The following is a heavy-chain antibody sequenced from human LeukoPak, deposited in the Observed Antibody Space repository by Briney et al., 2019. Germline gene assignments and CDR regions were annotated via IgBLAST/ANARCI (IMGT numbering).Heavy chain of an antibody. J-gene: IGHJ6*03. Sequence: GGSLRLSCAASGFTFSSYWMHWVRQAPGKGLVWVSRINSDGSSTSYADSVKGRFTISRDNAKKTLYLQMNSLRAEDTAVYYCARDRFTIFGVVTIHYYYYMDVWGKGTTVTVSS. V-gene: IGHV3-74*01. CDR2: INSDGSST. CDR1: GFTFSSYW. D-gene: IGHD3-3*01. CDR3: ARDRFTIFGVVTIHYYYYMDV.